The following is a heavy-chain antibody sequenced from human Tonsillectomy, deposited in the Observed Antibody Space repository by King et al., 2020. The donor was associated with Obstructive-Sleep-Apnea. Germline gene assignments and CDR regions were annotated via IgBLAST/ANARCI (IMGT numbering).Heavy chain of an antibody. CDR1: GFTFSSYA. Sequence: QLVQSGGGLVQPGGSLRLSCAASGFTFSSYAMSWVRQGPGKGLGWVSAIRGSGGRTYYADYVKGRFTISGDNSKNTLYLQMNSLRAEDTAVYYCAKADIVGAMAMGAFNYWGQGTLVTVSS. D-gene: IGHD1-26*01. V-gene: IGHV3-23*04. CDR3: AKADIVGAMAMGAFNY. CDR2: IRGSGGRT. J-gene: IGHJ4*02.